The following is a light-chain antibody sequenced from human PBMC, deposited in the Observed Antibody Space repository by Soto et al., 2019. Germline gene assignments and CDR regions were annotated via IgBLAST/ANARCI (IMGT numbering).Light chain of an antibody. Sequence: EIVLTQSPATLSLSPGERAALSCRASQGVGRFLAWYQQKPGQAPRLLIYDASNRATGIPARFSGSGFETDFTLAIDNLEPEDFAVYYCQQRGGWPLTFGGGTKVEIK. CDR2: DAS. V-gene: IGKV3-11*01. CDR3: QQRGGWPLT. CDR1: QGVGRF. J-gene: IGKJ4*01.